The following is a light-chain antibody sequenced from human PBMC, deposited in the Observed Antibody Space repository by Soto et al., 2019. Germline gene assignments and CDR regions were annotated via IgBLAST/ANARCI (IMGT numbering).Light chain of an antibody. V-gene: IGKV3D-15*01. Sequence: EIVMTQSPATLSVSPGERATLSCRASQSVRSDLAWYQQKPGQAPRLLIYGTSTRATAIPARFSGSGSATEFTLTISSLQSEDFAVYYCQQYNTWPPTFGQGTKVYIK. J-gene: IGKJ1*01. CDR3: QQYNTWPPT. CDR1: QSVRSD. CDR2: GTS.